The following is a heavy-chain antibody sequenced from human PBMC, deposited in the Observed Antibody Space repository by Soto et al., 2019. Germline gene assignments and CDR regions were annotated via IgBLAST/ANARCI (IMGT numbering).Heavy chain of an antibody. CDR1: GFTFSSYS. CDR3: ASRGYGGAIDY. CDR2: ISSSSTI. Sequence: EVQLVESGGGLVQPGGSLRLSCAASGFTFSSYSMNWVRQAPGKGLEWVSYISSSSTIYYADSVKGRFTISRDNAKNSLYLQMNSLRAEDTAVYYCASRGYGGAIDYWGQGTLVTVSS. D-gene: IGHD4-17*01. J-gene: IGHJ4*02. V-gene: IGHV3-48*01.